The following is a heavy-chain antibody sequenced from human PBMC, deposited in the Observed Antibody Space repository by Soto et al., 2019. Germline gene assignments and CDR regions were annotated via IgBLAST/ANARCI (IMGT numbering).Heavy chain of an antibody. CDR2: IYPGDSDT. V-gene: IGHV5-51*01. J-gene: IGHJ3*02. CDR1: GYSFTSYW. CDR3: ASNYYDSSGSNDAFDI. D-gene: IGHD3-22*01. Sequence: GESLKISCKGSGYSFTSYWIGWVRQMPGKGLEWMGIIYPGDSDTRYSPSFQGQVTISADKSISTAYLQWSSLKASDTAMYYCASNYYDSSGSNDAFDIWGQETMVTVSS.